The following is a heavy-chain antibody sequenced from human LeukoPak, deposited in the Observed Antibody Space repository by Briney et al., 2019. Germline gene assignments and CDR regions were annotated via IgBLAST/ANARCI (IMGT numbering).Heavy chain of an antibody. V-gene: IGHV1-2*02. J-gene: IGHJ4*02. CDR2: INPNSGGT. D-gene: IGHD2-2*01. Sequence: ASVKVSCKTSGYSFTDYYMHWVRQAPGQGLEWVGWINPNSGGTNYAQKFQGRVTMTRDTSISTAYMELSRLRSDDTAVYYCARVVPAAMADYWGQGTLVTVSS. CDR3: ARVVPAAMADY. CDR1: GYSFTDYY.